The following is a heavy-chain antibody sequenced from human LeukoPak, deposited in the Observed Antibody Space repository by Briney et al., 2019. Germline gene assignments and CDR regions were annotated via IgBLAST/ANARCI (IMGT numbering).Heavy chain of an antibody. CDR3: ARNWGNNAFDV. Sequence: SETLSLTCTVSGGSISSSSYYWGWIRQPPGKGLEWIGSIYYSGSTNYNPSLKSRVTISLDKSTNQFSLKLSSVTTADTAVYYCARNWGNNAFDVWGQGTMVTVSS. D-gene: IGHD7-27*01. V-gene: IGHV4-39*07. J-gene: IGHJ3*01. CDR2: IYYSGST. CDR1: GGSISSSSYY.